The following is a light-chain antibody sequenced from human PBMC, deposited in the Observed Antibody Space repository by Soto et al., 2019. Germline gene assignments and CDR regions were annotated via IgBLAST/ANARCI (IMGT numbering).Light chain of an antibody. Sequence: IHMTHSPSSLSASFGDIVTITFRASQSISSYLNWYHQKPGKAPKLLIYAASSLQSGVPSRFSGSGSGTDFTLTISSLQPEDFATYYCQQTYNTPRTFGQGTKVDNK. V-gene: IGKV1-39*01. CDR3: QQTYNTPRT. J-gene: IGKJ1*01. CDR2: AAS. CDR1: QSISSY.